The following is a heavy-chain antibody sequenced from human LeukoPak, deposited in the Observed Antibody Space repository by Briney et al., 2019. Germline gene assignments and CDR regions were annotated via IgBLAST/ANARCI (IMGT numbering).Heavy chain of an antibody. CDR2: IYYSGST. CDR1: GGSISSSSYY. CDR3: ARGRWYGSGSLWARYFDY. V-gene: IGHV4-39*01. Sequence: SETLSLTCTVSGGSISSSSYYWGWIRQPPGKGLEWIGSIYYSGSTYYNPSLKSRVTISVDTSKNQFSLKLSSVTAADTAVYYCARGRWYGSGSLWARYFDYWGQGTLVTVSS. D-gene: IGHD3-10*01. J-gene: IGHJ4*02.